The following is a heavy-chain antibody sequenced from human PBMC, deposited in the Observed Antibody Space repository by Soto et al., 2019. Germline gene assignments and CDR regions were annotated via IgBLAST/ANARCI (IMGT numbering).Heavy chain of an antibody. D-gene: IGHD1-26*01. CDR3: ARGEGYALDV. J-gene: IGHJ6*02. CDR2: FYYSGST. V-gene: IGHV4-39*01. CDR1: GGSINSGPYS. Sequence: PSETLSLTCTVSGGSINSGPYSWGWIRQPPGKGLEWIGTFYYSGSTYYNPSLESRVTISVDTSKNQFSLKVSSVTAADTAVYYCARGEGYALDVWGQGTTVTVCS.